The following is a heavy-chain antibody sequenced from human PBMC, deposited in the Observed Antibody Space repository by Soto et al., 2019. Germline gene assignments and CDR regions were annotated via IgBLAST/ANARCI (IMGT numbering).Heavy chain of an antibody. J-gene: IGHJ3*02. V-gene: IGHV1-18*01. D-gene: IGHD4-17*01. CDR3: ARVNGDYAFDALAI. CDR2: ISAYNGNT. Sequence: GASVKVSCKASGYTFTSYGSSWVRQAPGQGLEWMGWISAYNGNTNYAQKLQGRVTMTTDTSTSTAYMELRSLRSDDTAVYYCARVNGDYAFDALAIPAQRTTVPVSS. CDR1: GYTFTSYG.